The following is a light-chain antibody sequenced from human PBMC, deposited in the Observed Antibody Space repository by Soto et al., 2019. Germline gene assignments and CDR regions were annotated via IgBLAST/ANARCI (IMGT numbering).Light chain of an antibody. V-gene: IGKV3-11*01. CDR3: QQRSNWPST. J-gene: IGKJ1*01. Sequence: IVLTQSPSTLSLSPGERATLSCRASQSVSSYLAWYRQKPGQAPRLLIYDASNRATGIPARFTGSGSGTDFTLTISGLEPEDFAVYYCQQRSNWPSTFGQGTKVDIK. CDR1: QSVSSY. CDR2: DAS.